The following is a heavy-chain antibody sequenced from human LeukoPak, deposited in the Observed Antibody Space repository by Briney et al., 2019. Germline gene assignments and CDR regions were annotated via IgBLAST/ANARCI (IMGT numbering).Heavy chain of an antibody. CDR1: GGSISSSSYY. CDR3: ARIGGERYIGNWFDP. CDR2: IYYSGST. J-gene: IGHJ5*02. Sequence: PSETLSLTCTVSGGSISSSSYYWGWIRQPPGKGLEWIGSIYYSGSTYYNPSLKSRVTISVDTSKNQFSLKLSSVTAADTAVYYCARIGGERYIGNWFDPWGQGTLVTVSS. V-gene: IGHV4-39*07. D-gene: IGHD3-9*01.